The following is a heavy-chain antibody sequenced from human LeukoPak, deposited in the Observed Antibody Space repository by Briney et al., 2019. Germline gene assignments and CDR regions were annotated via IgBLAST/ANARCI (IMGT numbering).Heavy chain of an antibody. CDR2: ITGSGCSR. Sequence: GVPLRLSCAAFEFTFSAYPVSWVRQAPGGGLEGVSGITGSGCSRYYADSVKGRFTISRDNSNNVLYLQMNSMRVEETELYYCEKGISITGPYRGVGVSDYWGRGNRVTISS. V-gene: IGHV3-23*01. J-gene: IGHJ4*02. D-gene: IGHD1-20*01. CDR3: EKGISITGPYRGVGVSDY. CDR1: EFTFSAYP.